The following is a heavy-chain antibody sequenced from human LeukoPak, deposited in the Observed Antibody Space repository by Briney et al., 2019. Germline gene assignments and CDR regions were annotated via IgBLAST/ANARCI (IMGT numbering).Heavy chain of an antibody. CDR2: VYSSGST. D-gene: IGHD3-3*01. J-gene: IGHJ4*02. Sequence: SETLSLTCTVSGDSIRNYYWSWIRQPPGKGLEWIGYVYSSGSTSYNPSLKSRVTISVDTSKNQFSLKLSSVTAADTAVYYCARQSSGIDYWGQGTLVTVSS. CDR3: ARQSSGIDY. V-gene: IGHV4-59*08. CDR1: GDSIRNYY.